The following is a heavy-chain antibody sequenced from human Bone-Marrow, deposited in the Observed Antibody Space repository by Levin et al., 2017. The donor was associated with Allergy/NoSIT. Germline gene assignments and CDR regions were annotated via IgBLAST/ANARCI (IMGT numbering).Heavy chain of an antibody. CDR1: GNTFSTEW. V-gene: IGHV5-51*01. Sequence: GESLKISCQGSGNTFSTEWIAWVRQMPGKGLEMMGVVYPRYSNTRYSPSFQGQVTFSADTSLSTVYLQWTSLKASDTAIYYCARQTSGYDALDVWGQGTMVAVSS. D-gene: IGHD5-18*01. J-gene: IGHJ3*01. CDR3: ARQTSGYDALDV. CDR2: VYPRYSNT.